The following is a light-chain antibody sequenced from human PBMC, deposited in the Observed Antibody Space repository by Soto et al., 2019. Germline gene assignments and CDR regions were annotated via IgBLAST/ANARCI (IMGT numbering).Light chain of an antibody. CDR3: QSYDSSLSGVV. V-gene: IGLV1-40*01. Sequence: QSVLTQPPSVSGAPGQRVTISCTGSRSNIGAGYDVHWHRQLPGTAPKLLIYGNSNRPSGVPDRFSGSKSGTSASLAITGLQAEDEADYYCQSYDSSLSGVVFGGGTKLTVL. CDR1: RSNIGAGYD. CDR2: GNS. J-gene: IGLJ2*01.